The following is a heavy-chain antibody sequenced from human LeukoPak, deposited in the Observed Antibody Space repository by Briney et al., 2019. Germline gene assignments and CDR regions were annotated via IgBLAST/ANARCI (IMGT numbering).Heavy chain of an antibody. D-gene: IGHD2-21*02. CDR3: ALRSYCGGDCYSNGYYYYGMDA. CDR1: GGTFSSYA. Sequence: SVKVSCKASGGTFSSYAISWVRQAPGQGLEWMGGIIPIFGTAIYAQKFQGRVTITADESTSTAYMELSSLRSEDTAVYYCALRSYCGGDCYSNGYYYYGMDAWGQGTTVTVSS. CDR2: IIPIFGTA. V-gene: IGHV1-69*13. J-gene: IGHJ6*02.